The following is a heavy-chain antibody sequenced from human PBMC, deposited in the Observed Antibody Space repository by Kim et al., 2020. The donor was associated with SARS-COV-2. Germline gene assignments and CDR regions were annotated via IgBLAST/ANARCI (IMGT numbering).Heavy chain of an antibody. CDR2: IYYSGRT. V-gene: IGHV4-39*02. CDR3: ARYCSGGSYYDSGFDY. Sequence: SETLSLTCTVSGGSINSRTYYWGWIRQPPGKGLEWIGNIYYSGRTLYNPSLKSRVTISVDTSKNHFSLKVNSVTGADTAVYYCARYCSGGSYYDSGFDYWGQGTLVTVSS. J-gene: IGHJ4*02. CDR1: GGSINSRTYY. D-gene: IGHD2-15*01.